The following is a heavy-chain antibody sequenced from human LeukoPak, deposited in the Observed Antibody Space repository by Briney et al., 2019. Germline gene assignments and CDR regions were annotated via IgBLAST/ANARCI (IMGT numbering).Heavy chain of an antibody. Sequence: ASVKVSCKASGYTFTNYAISWVRQAPGQGLEWVGWISAYNGNTNYAQKLQGRVTMTTDTSTSTAYMDLRSLRSDVTAVYYCARVRNSGFRYVDSWGQGTLVTVSS. CDR2: ISAYNGNT. CDR1: GYTFTNYA. J-gene: IGHJ4*02. D-gene: IGHD5-12*01. V-gene: IGHV1-18*01. CDR3: ARVRNSGFRYVDS.